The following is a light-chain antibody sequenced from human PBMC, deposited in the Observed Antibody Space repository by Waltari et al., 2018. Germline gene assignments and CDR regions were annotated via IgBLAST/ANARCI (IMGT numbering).Light chain of an antibody. Sequence: QSVLTQPPSVTAAPGQKASLSSSGSSSTIGTSDVSWYQQGPGTAPKLLIFETNLRPSGIPDRFSGSKSGTSATLGITGLQTGDEANYYCGTWDTSLSAGVFGGGTKLTVL. CDR1: SSTIGTSD. V-gene: IGLV1-51*02. CDR2: ETN. J-gene: IGLJ3*02. CDR3: GTWDTSLSAGV.